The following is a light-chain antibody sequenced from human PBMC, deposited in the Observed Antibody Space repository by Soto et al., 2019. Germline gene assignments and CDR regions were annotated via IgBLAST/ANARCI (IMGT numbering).Light chain of an antibody. CDR2: RNT. J-gene: IGLJ3*02. CDR3: QSYDSTLSGWV. V-gene: IGLV1-40*01. CDR1: SSNTGAGYD. Sequence: QSVLTQPPSVSGAPGQRVTISCTGSSSNTGAGYDVHWYQQVPGTAPKLLIYRNTNRPSGVPDRFSGSKSGTSASLAITGLQAEDEADYYCQSYDSTLSGWVFGGGTKLTVL.